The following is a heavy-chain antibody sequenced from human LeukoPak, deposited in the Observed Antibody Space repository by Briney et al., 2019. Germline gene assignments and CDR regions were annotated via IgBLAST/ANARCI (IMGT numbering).Heavy chain of an antibody. J-gene: IGHJ4*02. CDR3: ARSRRDGYNDHFDY. CDR1: GGSIRSTTYY. Sequence: SETLSLTCSVSGGSIRSTTYYWSWIRQPPGKGLEWIGYIYYSGSTNYNPSLESRVTISVDTSKNQFSLKLSSVTAADTAVYYCARSRRDGYNDHFDYWGQGTLVTVSS. V-gene: IGHV4-61*01. CDR2: IYYSGST. D-gene: IGHD5-24*01.